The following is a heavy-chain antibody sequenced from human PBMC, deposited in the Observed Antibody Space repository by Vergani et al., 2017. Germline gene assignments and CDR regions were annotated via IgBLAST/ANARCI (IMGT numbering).Heavy chain of an antibody. CDR2: IIPSLATT. CDR1: GGTFSSYA. J-gene: IGHJ4*02. Sequence: QVQLVQSGAEVKKLGSSVKVSCKASGGTFSSYALNWVRQAPGQGLEWMGSIIPSLATTIYAQKFQGRVTITADESTSTAYMELSSLKSEDTAVFYCARATCSGGSCYRGFEYWGQGSLITVSS. V-gene: IGHV1-69*11. CDR3: ARATCSGGSCYRGFEY. D-gene: IGHD2-15*01.